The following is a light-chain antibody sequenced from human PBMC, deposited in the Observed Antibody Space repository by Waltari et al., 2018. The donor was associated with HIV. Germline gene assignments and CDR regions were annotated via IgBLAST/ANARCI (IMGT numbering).Light chain of an antibody. Sequence: DIVMTQTPDSLIVSPGERASINCRSIQSLLYSPNNKNFLVWYQQKPGQPPKLLIYWASSRESGVPARFSGSGSGTNFTLTISSLQPEDVATYFCQQYFSTPWTFGQGTKV. J-gene: IGKJ1*01. CDR1: QSLLYSPNNKNF. CDR2: WAS. CDR3: QQYFSTPWT. V-gene: IGKV4-1*01.